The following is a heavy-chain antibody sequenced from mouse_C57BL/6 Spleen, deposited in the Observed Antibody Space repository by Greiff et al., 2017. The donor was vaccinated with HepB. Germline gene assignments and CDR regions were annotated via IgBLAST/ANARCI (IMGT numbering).Heavy chain of an antibody. CDR1: GFTFSDYY. CDR2: INYDGSST. Sequence: EVQWVESEGGLVQPGSSMKLSCTASGFTFSDYYMAWVRQVPEKGLEWVANINYDGSSTYYLDSLKSRFIISRDNAKNILYLQMSSLKSEDTATYYCARAGYDGGYWYFDVWGTGTTVTVSS. J-gene: IGHJ1*03. CDR3: ARAGYDGGYWYFDV. V-gene: IGHV5-16*01. D-gene: IGHD2-2*01.